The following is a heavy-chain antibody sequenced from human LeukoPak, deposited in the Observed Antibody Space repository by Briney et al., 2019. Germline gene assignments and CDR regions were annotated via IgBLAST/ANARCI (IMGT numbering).Heavy chain of an antibody. V-gene: IGHV1-18*01. CDR3: ARDQGYDYVWGSYREGCDY. Sequence: ASVKVSCKASGYTFTSYGISWVRQAPGQGLEWMGWISAYNGNTNYAQKLQGRVTMTTDTSTSTAYMELRSLRSDDTAVYYCARDQGYDYVWGSYREGCDYWGQGTLVTVSS. CDR2: ISAYNGNT. D-gene: IGHD3-16*02. J-gene: IGHJ4*02. CDR1: GYTFTSYG.